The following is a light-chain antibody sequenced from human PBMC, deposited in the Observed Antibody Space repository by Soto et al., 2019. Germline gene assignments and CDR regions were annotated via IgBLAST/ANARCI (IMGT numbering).Light chain of an antibody. CDR1: PTDIGAYNY. J-gene: IGLJ2*01. Sequence: QSALTQPASVSGSPGQSVTISCSGTPTDIGAYNYVSWYQHLPGKAPEVIFYDVTNRPSGVSSRFSGSKSGTTASLTISGLQAEDEANYYCGSYSITSTLLIFGGGTKVTVL. CDR3: GSYSITSTLLI. CDR2: DVT. V-gene: IGLV2-14*03.